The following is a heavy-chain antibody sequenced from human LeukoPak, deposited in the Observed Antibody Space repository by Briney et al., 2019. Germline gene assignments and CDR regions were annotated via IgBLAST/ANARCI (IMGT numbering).Heavy chain of an antibody. CDR3: AGSNVLLWFGELLPSEYYFDY. CDR1: GGSISSYY. Sequence: SETLSLTCTVSGGSISSYYWSWIRQPAGKGLEWIGRIYTSGSTNYNPSLKSRVTMSVDTSKNQLSLKLSSVTAADTAVYYCAGSNVLLWFGELLPSEYYFDYWGQGTLVTVSS. CDR2: IYTSGST. V-gene: IGHV4-4*07. J-gene: IGHJ4*02. D-gene: IGHD3-10*01.